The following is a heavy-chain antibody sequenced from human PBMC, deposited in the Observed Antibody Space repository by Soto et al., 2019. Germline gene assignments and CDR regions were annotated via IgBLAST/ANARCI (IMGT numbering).Heavy chain of an antibody. CDR3: ARDRNIEVAGAQPLLP. V-gene: IGHV1-18*01. Sequence: QVQLVQSGAEVKKPGASVKVSCKTSGYTFSSYGVSWVRQAPGQGLEWMGWISVNNGNTKYAQKVQCRVTMTTDTSTSTAYMELRSLRSDDTAVYYCARDRNIEVAGAQPLLPWGQGTLVTVSS. CDR1: GYTFSSYG. CDR2: ISVNNGNT. D-gene: IGHD6-19*01. J-gene: IGHJ4*02.